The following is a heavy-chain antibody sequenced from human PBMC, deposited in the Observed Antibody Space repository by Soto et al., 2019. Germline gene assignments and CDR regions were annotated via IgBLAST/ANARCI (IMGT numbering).Heavy chain of an antibody. D-gene: IGHD4-17*01. CDR1: GGSISSGDYY. V-gene: IGHV4-30-4*01. Sequence: PSETLSLTCTVSGGSISSGDYYWSWIRQPPGKGLEWIGYIYYSGSTYYNPSLKSRVTISVDTSKNQFSLKLSSVTAADTAAYYCARGHDYGEINWFDSRSQGTLVTVSS. J-gene: IGHJ5*01. CDR3: ARGHDYGEINWFDS. CDR2: IYYSGST.